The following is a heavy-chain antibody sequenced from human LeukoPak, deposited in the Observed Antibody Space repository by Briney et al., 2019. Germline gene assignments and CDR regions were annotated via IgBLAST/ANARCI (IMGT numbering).Heavy chain of an antibody. CDR3: ARLGYCSGGSCYPATPYYFDY. CDR1: GGSISSYY. CDR2: IYYSGST. J-gene: IGHJ4*02. V-gene: IGHV4-59*01. D-gene: IGHD2-15*01. Sequence: SETLSLTCTVSGGSISSYYWSWIRQPPGKGLEWIGYIYYSGSTNYNPSLKSRVTISVDTSKNQFSLTLSSVTAADTAVYYCARLGYCSGGSCYPATPYYFDYWGQGTLVTVSS.